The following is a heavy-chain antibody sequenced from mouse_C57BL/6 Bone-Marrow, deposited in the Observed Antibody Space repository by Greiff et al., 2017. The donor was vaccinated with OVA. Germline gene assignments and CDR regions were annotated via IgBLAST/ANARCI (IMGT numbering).Heavy chain of an antibody. J-gene: IGHJ3*01. V-gene: IGHV5-15*01. Sequence: EVQRVESGGGLVQPGGSLKLSCAASGFTFSDYGMAWVRQAPRKGPEWVAFISNLAYSIYYADTVTGRFTISRENAKNTLYLEMSSLRSEDTAMYYCARHTTVVAWFAYWGQGTLVTVSA. CDR1: GFTFSDYG. CDR3: ARHTTVVAWFAY. CDR2: ISNLAYSI. D-gene: IGHD1-1*01.